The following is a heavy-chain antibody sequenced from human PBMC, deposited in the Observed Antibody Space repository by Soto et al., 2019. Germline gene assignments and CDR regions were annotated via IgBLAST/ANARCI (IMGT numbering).Heavy chain of an antibody. CDR3: ASRCSSTSCYKVLDYYYGMDV. CDR1: GYTFTGYY. CDR2: INPNSGGT. Sequence: ASVKVSCKASGYTFTGYYMHWVRQAPGQGLEWMGWINPNSGGTNYAQKFQGRVTMTRDTSISTAYMELSRLRSDDTAVYYCASRCSSTSCYKVLDYYYGMDVWGKGTTVTVS. D-gene: IGHD2-2*02. V-gene: IGHV1-2*02. J-gene: IGHJ6*04.